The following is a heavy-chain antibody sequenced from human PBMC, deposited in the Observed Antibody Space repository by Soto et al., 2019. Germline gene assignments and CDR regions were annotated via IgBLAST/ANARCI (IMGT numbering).Heavy chain of an antibody. CDR3: AKSPGGLDGYNSDYYGMYV. CDR2: IGGSGTGGRT. Sequence: EVHLLESGGDLVQPGGSLRLSCTASGLNFSTYAMSWVRQAPGKGLEWVSAIGGSGTGGRTYYADSVKGRFTISRDNSKNTVDLQMNSLRADDTSVYYCAKSPGGLDGYNSDYYGMYVWGQGPRVTVSS. V-gene: IGHV3-23*01. D-gene: IGHD5-12*01. CDR1: GLNFSTYA. J-gene: IGHJ6*02.